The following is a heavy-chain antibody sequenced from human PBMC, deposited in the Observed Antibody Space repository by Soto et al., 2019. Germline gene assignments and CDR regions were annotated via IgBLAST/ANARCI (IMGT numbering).Heavy chain of an antibody. CDR1: GFTFSSYG. Sequence: GGSLRLSCAASGFTFSSYGMSWVRQAPGKGLEWVSAISGSGGGTYYADSVKGRFTISRDNSKNTLYLQMNSLRAEDTAVYYCAKDGYYYDTSPAPFDPWGQGTLVTVSS. J-gene: IGHJ5*02. D-gene: IGHD3-22*01. CDR2: ISGSGGGT. V-gene: IGHV3-23*01. CDR3: AKDGYYYDTSPAPFDP.